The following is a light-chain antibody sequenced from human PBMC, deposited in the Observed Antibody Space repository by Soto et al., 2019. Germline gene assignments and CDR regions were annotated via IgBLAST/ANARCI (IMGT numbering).Light chain of an antibody. CDR2: DVS. V-gene: IGKV3-20*01. Sequence: EIVLTQSPGTLSLSPGERATLSCRASQSVRSSFFAWYQQKPGQAPRLLIYDVSVRATGIPDRFSGSGSGTDFTLTIHRLEPEDCAVYYCQQYENSVMYTFGQGTKLEIK. CDR3: QQYENSVMYT. CDR1: QSVRSSF. J-gene: IGKJ2*01.